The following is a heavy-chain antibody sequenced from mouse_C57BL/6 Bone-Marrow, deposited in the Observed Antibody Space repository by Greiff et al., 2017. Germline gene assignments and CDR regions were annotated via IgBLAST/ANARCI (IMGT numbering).Heavy chain of an antibody. CDR2: ISNGGGST. V-gene: IGHV5-12*01. CDR3: ARQELRGFAY. J-gene: IGHJ3*01. Sequence: EVKLVESGGGLVQPGGSLKLSCAASGFTFSDYYLYWVRQTPEKRLEWVAYISNGGGSTYSPDTVTGRFTISRDNAKNTLYLQMSRLKSEDTAMYYCARQELRGFAYWGQGTLVTVSA. CDR1: GFTFSDYY. D-gene: IGHD1-1*01.